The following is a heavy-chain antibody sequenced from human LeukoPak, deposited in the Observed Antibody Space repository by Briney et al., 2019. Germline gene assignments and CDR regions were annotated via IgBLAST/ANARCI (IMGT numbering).Heavy chain of an antibody. V-gene: IGHV3-64D*06. CDR3: VKGAYSYGCLYFDY. CDR2: ISSNGGST. CDR1: GFTFSSYA. J-gene: IGHJ4*02. D-gene: IGHD5-18*01. Sequence: GGSLRLSCSASGFTFSSYAMHWVRQAPGKGLEYVSAISSNGGSTYHADSVKGRFTISRDNSKNTLYLQMSSLRAEDTAVYYCVKGAYSYGCLYFDYWGQGTLVTVPS.